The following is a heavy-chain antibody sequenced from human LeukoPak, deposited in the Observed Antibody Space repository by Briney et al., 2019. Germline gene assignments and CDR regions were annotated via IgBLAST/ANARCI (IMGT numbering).Heavy chain of an antibody. J-gene: IGHJ4*02. CDR2: INPSSGST. D-gene: IGHD4-11*01. Sequence: ASLKVSCKASGYTFTSYFMHWVRQAPGQGREWMGRINPSSGSTSYAQKFQGRVTMTRDTSTSTVYMDLSSLRSEDTAVYYCARDRNANDYWGQGTLVTVSS. V-gene: IGHV1-46*01. CDR3: ARDRNANDY. CDR1: GYTFTSYF.